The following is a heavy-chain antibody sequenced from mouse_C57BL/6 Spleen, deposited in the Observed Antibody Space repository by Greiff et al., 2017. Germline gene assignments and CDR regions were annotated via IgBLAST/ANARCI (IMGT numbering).Heavy chain of an antibody. CDR2: ISRGGSYT. CDR1: GFTFSSYG. V-gene: IGHV5-6*02. D-gene: IGHD4-1*01. J-gene: IGHJ2*01. Sequence: DVHLVESGGDLVKPGGSLKLSCAASGFTFSSYGMSWVRQTPDKRLEWVATISRGGSYTYYPDSVKGRFTISRDNTKNTMYLQLSSLKSEDTAMYYCGRRERTGTSFDYWGQGTTLTVSS. CDR3: GRRERTGTSFDY.